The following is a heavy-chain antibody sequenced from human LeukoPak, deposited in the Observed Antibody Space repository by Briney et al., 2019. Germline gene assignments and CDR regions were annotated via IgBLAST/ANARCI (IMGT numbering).Heavy chain of an antibody. CDR2: ISYDGSNK. J-gene: IGHJ4*02. D-gene: IGHD3-10*01. CDR3: AKDRRYGSGSYSADY. CDR1: GFTFSSYG. V-gene: IGHV3-30*18. Sequence: PGGSLRLSCAASGFTFSSYGMHWVHQAPGKGLEWVAVISYDGSNKYYADSVKGRFTISRDNSKNTLYLQMNSLRAEDTAVYYCAKDRRYGSGSYSADYWGQGTLVTVSS.